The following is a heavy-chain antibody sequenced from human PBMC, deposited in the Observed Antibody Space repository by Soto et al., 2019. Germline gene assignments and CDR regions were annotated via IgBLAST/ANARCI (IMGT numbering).Heavy chain of an antibody. CDR2: IGGSGGST. CDR3: AKGGDLYSSLVWFDP. J-gene: IGHJ5*02. D-gene: IGHD6-19*01. Sequence: PGGSLRLSCAASGFTFSSYAMSWVRQAPGKGLEWVSVIGGSGGSTYYADSVKGRFTISRDNSKNTLYLQMNSLRAEDAAVYYCAKGGDLYSSLVWFDPWGQGTLVTVSS. CDR1: GFTFSSYA. V-gene: IGHV3-23*01.